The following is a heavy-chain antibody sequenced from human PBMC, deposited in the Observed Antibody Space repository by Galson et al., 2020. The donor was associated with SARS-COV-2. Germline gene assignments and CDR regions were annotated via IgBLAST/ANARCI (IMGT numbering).Heavy chain of an antibody. V-gene: IGHV4-34*01. CDR3: ARGRTDISMIVVVITAASYYFDS. D-gene: IGHD3-22*01. CDR1: GGSFSGYL. J-gene: IGHJ4*02. Sequence: PSEPLSLTCAVYGGSFSGYLWSWISQPPGKGLEWIGEINHSGGTNYNPSLKSRVTISADTSKNQFSLKLSSVTAADTAVYYCARGRTDISMIVVVITAASYYFDSWGQGNLVTVSS. CDR2: INHSGGT.